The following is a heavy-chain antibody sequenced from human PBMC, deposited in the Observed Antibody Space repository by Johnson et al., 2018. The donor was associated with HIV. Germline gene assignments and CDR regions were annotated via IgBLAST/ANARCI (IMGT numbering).Heavy chain of an antibody. CDR2: ITGSGGNT. J-gene: IGHJ3*02. V-gene: IGHV3-23*04. Sequence: VQLVESGGGLVQPGGSLRLSCAASGFAFSNYAMTWVRQAPGKGLEWVSSITGSGGNTYDADSAKGRFTISRDNSKNTLYLQMNSLRAEDTAVYYCAKDQHYYDSRNGGAFDIWGQGTMVTVSS. D-gene: IGHD3-22*01. CDR3: AKDQHYYDSRNGGAFDI. CDR1: GFAFSNYA.